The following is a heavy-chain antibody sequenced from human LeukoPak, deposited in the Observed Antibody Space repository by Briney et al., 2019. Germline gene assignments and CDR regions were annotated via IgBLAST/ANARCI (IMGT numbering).Heavy chain of an antibody. CDR3: ARGHILAAAGTYYYYYMDV. D-gene: IGHD6-13*01. CDR2: IYTSGST. CDR1: GGSISSYY. Sequence: SETLSLTCTVSGGSISSYYWSWIRQPAGKGLEWIGRIYTSGSTNYNPSLKSRVTMSVDTSKNQFSLKLSSVTAADTAVYYCARGHILAAAGTYYYYYMDVWGKETTVTVSS. J-gene: IGHJ6*03. V-gene: IGHV4-4*07.